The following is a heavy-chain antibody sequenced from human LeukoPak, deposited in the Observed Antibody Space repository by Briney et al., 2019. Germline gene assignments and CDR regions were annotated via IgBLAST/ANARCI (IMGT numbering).Heavy chain of an antibody. V-gene: IGHV4-34*01. D-gene: IGHD6-13*01. J-gene: IGHJ3*02. CDR3: AREPLIAAAGTQNAFDI. CDR2: INHSGST. Sequence: SETLSLTCAVYGGSFSGYYWSWIRQPPGKGLEWIGEINHSGSTNYNPSLKSRVTISVDKSKNQFSLKLSPVTAADTAVYYCAREPLIAAAGTQNAFDIWGQGTMVTVSS. CDR1: GGSFSGYY.